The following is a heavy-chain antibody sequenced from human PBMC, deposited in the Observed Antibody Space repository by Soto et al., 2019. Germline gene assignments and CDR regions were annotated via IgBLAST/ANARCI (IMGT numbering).Heavy chain of an antibody. Sequence: LRLSFAASGXTFSSYAMSWVRQAPGKGLEWVSAISGSGGSTYYADSVKGRFTISRDNSKNTLYLQMNSLRAEDTAVYYCAKRKGGSYWDYFDYWGQGTLVTVSS. J-gene: IGHJ4*02. V-gene: IGHV3-23*01. CDR3: AKRKGGSYWDYFDY. D-gene: IGHD1-26*01. CDR1: GXTFSSYA. CDR2: ISGSGGST.